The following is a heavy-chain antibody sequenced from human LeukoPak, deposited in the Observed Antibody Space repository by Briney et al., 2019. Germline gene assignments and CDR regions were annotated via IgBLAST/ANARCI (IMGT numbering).Heavy chain of an antibody. Sequence: GGSLRLSCAASGFTFSSYWMSWVRQAPGKGLEWVANIKQDGSEKYYVDSVKGRFTISRDNAKNSLYLQMNSLRAEDTAVYYCAREVNGRFRELLDYWGQGTLVTVSS. V-gene: IGHV3-7*01. CDR3: AREVNGRFRELLDY. D-gene: IGHD3-10*01. CDR2: IKQDGSEK. CDR1: GFTFSSYW. J-gene: IGHJ4*02.